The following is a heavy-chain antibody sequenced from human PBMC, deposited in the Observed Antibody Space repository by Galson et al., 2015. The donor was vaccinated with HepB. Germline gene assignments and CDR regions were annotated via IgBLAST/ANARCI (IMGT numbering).Heavy chain of an antibody. CDR2: ISYDGSNE. V-gene: IGHV3-30*18. CDR3: AKNGPLAATSYYYTMDV. D-gene: IGHD2-15*01. Sequence: SLRLSCAASGFSLITYGMHWVRQAPGKGLEWVAFISYDGSNEYYADSVKGRFTISRDNSKNTLYLQMSSLSAEDTAVYYCAKNGPLAATSYYYTMDVWGQGTTVTVSS. CDR1: GFSLITYG. J-gene: IGHJ6*02.